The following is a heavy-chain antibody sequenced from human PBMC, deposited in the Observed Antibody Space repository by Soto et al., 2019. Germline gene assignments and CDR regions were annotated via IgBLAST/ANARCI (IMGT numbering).Heavy chain of an antibody. CDR3: ARGPRPSSAGTGAY. CDR2: IDPDGTTT. J-gene: IGHJ1*01. D-gene: IGHD1-1*01. Sequence: PRLSCALSGFDSSYYWIQWFRQSPGKGLEWVSRIDPDGTTTNYADSVKGRFSVSRDNAKKTIYLQMNSLTADDTALYYCARGPRPSSAGTGAYWGQGTLVTVSS. V-gene: IGHV3-74*01. CDR1: GFDSSYYW.